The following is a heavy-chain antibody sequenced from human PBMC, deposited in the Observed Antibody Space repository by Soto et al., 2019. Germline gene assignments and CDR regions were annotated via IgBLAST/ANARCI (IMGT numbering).Heavy chain of an antibody. CDR1: GFTFSSYG. D-gene: IGHD2-2*01. V-gene: IGHV3-33*01. CDR2: IWYDGSNK. CDR3: ARELVVPAATLNYYYYYGLDV. J-gene: IGHJ6*02. Sequence: GGSLRLSCAASGFTFSSYGMHWVRQAPGKGLEWVAVIWYDGSNKYYADSVKGRFTISRDNSKNTLYLQMNSLRAEDTAVYYCARELVVPAATLNYYYYYGLDVWGQGTTVNVSS.